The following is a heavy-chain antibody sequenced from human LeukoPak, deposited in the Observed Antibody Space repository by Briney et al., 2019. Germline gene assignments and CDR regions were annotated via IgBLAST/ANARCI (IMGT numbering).Heavy chain of an antibody. CDR3: VRAVAGASTFHLDS. J-gene: IGHJ4*02. CDR2: MNPNSGNT. V-gene: IGHV1-8*01. CDR1: GYSFTSHD. D-gene: IGHD2-2*01. Sequence: ASVKVSCKASGYSFTSHDINWVRQATGKGLEWLGWMNPNSGNTGNSQKFRGRVTMTRDTSIGTAYMELSSLKFEDTAVYYCVRAVAGASTFHLDSWGQGTLVTVSS.